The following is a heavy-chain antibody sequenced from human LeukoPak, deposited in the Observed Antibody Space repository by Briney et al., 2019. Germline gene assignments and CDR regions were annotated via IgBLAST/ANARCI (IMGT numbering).Heavy chain of an antibody. D-gene: IGHD6-6*01. J-gene: IGHJ6*02. CDR2: ISWDGGST. Sequence: GGSLRLPCAASGFTFGDYTMHWVRQAPGKGLEWVSLISWDGGSTYYADSVKGRFTISRDNSKNSLYLQMNSLRTEDTALYYCAKDIGYSSSSLHGMDVWGQGTTVTVSS. CDR3: AKDIGYSSSSLHGMDV. CDR1: GFTFGDYT. V-gene: IGHV3-43*01.